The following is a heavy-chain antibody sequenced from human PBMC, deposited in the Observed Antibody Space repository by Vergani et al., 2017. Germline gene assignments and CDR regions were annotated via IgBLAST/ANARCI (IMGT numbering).Heavy chain of an antibody. Sequence: QVQLVESGGGVVQPGRSLRLSCAASGFTFSSYGMHWVRQAPGKGLEWVAVISYDGSNKYYADSVKGRFTISRDNSKNTLYLQMNSLRAEDKAVYYCANHGGSLFDYWGQGTLVTVSS. CDR1: GFTFSSYG. V-gene: IGHV3-30*18. CDR3: ANHGGSLFDY. CDR2: ISYDGSNK. J-gene: IGHJ4*02. D-gene: IGHD1-26*01.